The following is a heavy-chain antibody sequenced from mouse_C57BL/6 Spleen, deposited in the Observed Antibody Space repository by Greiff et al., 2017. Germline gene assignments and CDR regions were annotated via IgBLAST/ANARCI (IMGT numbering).Heavy chain of an antibody. V-gene: IGHV1-64*01. CDR2: IHPNSGST. Sequence: VQLQQPGAELVKPGASVKLSCKASGYTFTSYWMHWVKQRPGQGLEWIGMIHPNSGSTNYNEKFKSKATLTVDKSSSTAYMQLSSLTSDDSAVYYCAKDYGSSYVGGLDYFDYWSQGTTLTVSS. J-gene: IGHJ2*01. CDR3: AKDYGSSYVGGLDYFDY. D-gene: IGHD1-1*01. CDR1: GYTFTSYW.